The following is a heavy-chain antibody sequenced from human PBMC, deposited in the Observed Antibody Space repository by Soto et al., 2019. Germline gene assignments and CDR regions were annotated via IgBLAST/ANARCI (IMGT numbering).Heavy chain of an antibody. D-gene: IGHD4-17*01. J-gene: IGHJ4*02. CDR1: GGSISSGGYY. CDR3: ARALPTVEYYFDY. V-gene: IGHV4-31*03. Sequence: QVQLQESGPGLVKPSQTLSLTCTVSGGSISSGGYYWSWIRQHPGKGLAWIGYIYYSGSTYYNPSLKSRVTISVDTSKNQFSLQLSSVTAADTAVYYCARALPTVEYYFDYWGQGTLVTVSS. CDR2: IYYSGST.